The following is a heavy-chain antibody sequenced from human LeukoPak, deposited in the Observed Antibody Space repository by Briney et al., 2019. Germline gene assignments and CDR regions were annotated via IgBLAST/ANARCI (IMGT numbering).Heavy chain of an antibody. CDR1: GFTFRSYS. Sequence: GGSLRLSCAASGFTFRSYSMKWVRQAPGKGREWVSYIRSSSSTIYYADSVKGRFTISRDNAKNSLYLQMNSLRDEDTAVYYCVRDPDALDYWGQGTLVTVSS. CDR2: IRSSSSTI. CDR3: VRDPDALDY. J-gene: IGHJ4*02. V-gene: IGHV3-48*02.